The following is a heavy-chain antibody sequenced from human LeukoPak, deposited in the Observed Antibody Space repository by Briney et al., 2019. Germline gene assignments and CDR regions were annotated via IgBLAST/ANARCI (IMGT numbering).Heavy chain of an antibody. J-gene: IGHJ4*02. CDR3: ARGEEGGIVAGY. CDR2: IYYSGST. Sequence: SETLSLTCSVSGGSISSDSWSWIRQPPGKGLEWIGYIYYSGSTSYNPSLKSRVTISLDTSKNNFSLKLRSVTAADTALYYCARGEEGGIVAGYWGQGNLVTVSS. D-gene: IGHD2-15*01. CDR1: GGSISSDS. V-gene: IGHV4-59*01.